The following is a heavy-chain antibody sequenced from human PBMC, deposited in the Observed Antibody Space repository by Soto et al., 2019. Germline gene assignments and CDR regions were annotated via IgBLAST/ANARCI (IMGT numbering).Heavy chain of an antibody. J-gene: IGHJ5*02. CDR2: IHRTGST. CDR3: ARESAGSGKNNWFDP. Sequence: SETLSLTCSVSRGSISSYYWSWVRQPPGKGLEWIGFIHRTGSTKYNPSLESRVTISVDTSQNQLSLRLSSVTAADTAVYYCARESAGSGKNNWFDPWGQLILVTVAS. V-gene: IGHV4-59*01. D-gene: IGHD3-10*01. CDR1: RGSISSYY.